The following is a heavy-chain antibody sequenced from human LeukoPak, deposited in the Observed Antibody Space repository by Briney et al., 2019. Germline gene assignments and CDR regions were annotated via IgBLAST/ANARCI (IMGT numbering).Heavy chain of an antibody. V-gene: IGHV4-4*07. CDR1: GGFINSYY. CDR3: ARHNGFDRGYYYYMDV. CDR2: VYTSGIT. Sequence: SETLCLTCIVSGGFINSYYWSWIRQPAGKGLEWIGRVYTSGITNYNPSLKSRITMSVDTSKNQFSLKLTSVTAADTAVYYCARHNGFDRGYYYYMDVWAKGPRAPSP. D-gene: IGHD3-9*01. J-gene: IGHJ6*03.